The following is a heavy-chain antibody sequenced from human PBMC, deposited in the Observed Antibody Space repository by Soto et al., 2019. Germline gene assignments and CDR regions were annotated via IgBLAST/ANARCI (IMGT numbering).Heavy chain of an antibody. J-gene: IGHJ5*02. D-gene: IGHD3-22*01. CDR2: ISNNGGGT. V-gene: IGHV3-23*01. CDR1: GFIFSIYA. CDR3: YYYDSRADGYNWLDT. Sequence: GGSLRLSCATSGFIFSIYAMSWVRQSPGKGLEWVSTISNNGGGTYYADSVKGRFTISRDNSKNMLYLQMNSLRAEYTAMYYCYYYDSRADGYNWLDTWGQGTPVTVSS.